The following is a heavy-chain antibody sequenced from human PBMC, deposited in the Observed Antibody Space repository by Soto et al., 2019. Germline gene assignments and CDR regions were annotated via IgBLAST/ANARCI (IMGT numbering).Heavy chain of an antibody. Sequence: EVPLLESGGGLVKPGGSLRLSFAASGFTFSSYAMSWVRQAPGKGLEWVSAISGSGGSTYYADSVKGRFTISRDNSKNTLYLQMNSLRAEDTAVYYCARRSSGWYFDYWGQGTLVTVSS. D-gene: IGHD6-19*01. CDR2: ISGSGGST. CDR3: ARRSSGWYFDY. V-gene: IGHV3-23*01. CDR1: GFTFSSYA. J-gene: IGHJ4*02.